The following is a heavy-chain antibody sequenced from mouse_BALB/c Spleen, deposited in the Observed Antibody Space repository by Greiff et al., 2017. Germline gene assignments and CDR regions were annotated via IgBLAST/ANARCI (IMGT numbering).Heavy chain of an antibody. CDR3: ARSEYYGSSLYAMDY. Sequence: VQLQQSGPELVKPGASVKISCKASGYSFTGYFMNWVMQSHGKSLEWIGRINPYNGDTFYNQKFKGKATLTVDKSSSTAHMELRSLASEDSAVYYCARSEYYGSSLYAMDYWGQGTSVTVSS. D-gene: IGHD1-1*01. V-gene: IGHV1-20*02. CDR2: INPYNGDT. J-gene: IGHJ4*01. CDR1: GYSFTGYF.